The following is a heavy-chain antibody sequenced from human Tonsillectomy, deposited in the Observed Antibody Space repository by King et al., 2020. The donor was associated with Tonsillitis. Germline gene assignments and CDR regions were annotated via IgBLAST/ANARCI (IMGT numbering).Heavy chain of an antibody. Sequence: VQLVESGAEVKKPGESLKISCKGFGYAFTTYWIGWVRQMPGKGLEWMGIIYPDDSDTRYSPSFQGQVTISADKSISTAFLQWSSLKASDTAIYYCARQEYCSHTTCPEKGGAFDIWGQGTLVTVSS. CDR3: ARQEYCSHTTCPEKGGAFDI. CDR2: IYPDDSDT. CDR1: GYAFTTYW. J-gene: IGHJ3*02. V-gene: IGHV5-51*01. D-gene: IGHD2/OR15-2a*01.